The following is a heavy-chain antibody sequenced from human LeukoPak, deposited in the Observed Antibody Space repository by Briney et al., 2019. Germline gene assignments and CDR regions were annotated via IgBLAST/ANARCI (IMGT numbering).Heavy chain of an antibody. CDR2: IKFKTDGGTT. D-gene: IGHD3-22*01. J-gene: IGHJ5*02. Sequence: GGSLRLSCAASGFTFSNAWMSWVRQAPGKGLEWVGRIKFKTDGGTTDYAAPVKGRFTISRDDSKNTLYLQMNSLKTEDTAVYYCTTAPYYYDSSGYPGDPWGQGTLVTVSS. CDR3: TTAPYYYDSSGYPGDP. CDR1: GFTFSNAW. V-gene: IGHV3-15*01.